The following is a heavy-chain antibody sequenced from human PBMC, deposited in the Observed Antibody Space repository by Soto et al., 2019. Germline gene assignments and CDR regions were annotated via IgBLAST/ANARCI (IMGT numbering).Heavy chain of an antibody. J-gene: IGHJ4*02. CDR1: GFTVDDYA. CDR2: ISWNSETI. CDR3: AKDMKWGGMTTIHYFDS. D-gene: IGHD4-17*01. V-gene: IGHV3-9*01. Sequence: PGRSLRLSCAASGFTVDDYAMHRDRQAPGKGLEWVSGISWNSETIDYADSVKGRFTTSRDNAKSSLFLQMNSLRPDDTALYYCAKDMKWGGMTTIHYFDSWGQGTLVTVSS.